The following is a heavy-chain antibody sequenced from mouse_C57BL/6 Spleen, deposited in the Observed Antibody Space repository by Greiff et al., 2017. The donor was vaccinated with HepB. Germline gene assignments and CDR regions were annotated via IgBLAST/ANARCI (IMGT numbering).Heavy chain of an antibody. D-gene: IGHD3-2*02. CDR3: ARSMKDSSGYVRFAY. CDR1: GYTFTSYW. V-gene: IGHV1-69*01. J-gene: IGHJ3*01. Sequence: VQLQQPGAELVMPGASVKLSCKASGYTFTSYWMHWVKQRPGQGLEWIGEIDPSDSYTNYNQKFKGKSTLTVDKSSSTAYMQLSSLTSEDSAIYYCARSMKDSSGYVRFAYWGQGTLVTVSA. CDR2: IDPSDSYT.